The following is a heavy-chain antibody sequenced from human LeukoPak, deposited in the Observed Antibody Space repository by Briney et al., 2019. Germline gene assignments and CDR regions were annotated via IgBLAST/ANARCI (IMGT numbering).Heavy chain of an antibody. CDR3: ARAPSEIGGYYPEYFRH. J-gene: IGHJ1*01. CDR1: GFTFSSYW. CDR2: IKGDGNT. Sequence: GGSLRLSCAASGFTFSSYWMHWVRQAPGKGLVWVSRIKGDGNTNYANSVKGRFTISRDNAKNTVSLQMNSLRAEDTGVYYCARAPSEIGGYYPEYFRHWGQGTLVTVSS. V-gene: IGHV3-74*01. D-gene: IGHD3-22*01.